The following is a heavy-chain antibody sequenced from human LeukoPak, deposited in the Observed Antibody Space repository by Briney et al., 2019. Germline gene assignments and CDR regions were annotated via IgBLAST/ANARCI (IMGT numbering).Heavy chain of an antibody. D-gene: IGHD4-17*01. CDR2: TFYRSKWYN. CDR3: ARGNTGDYSYSYYYMDV. J-gene: IGHJ6*03. V-gene: IGHV6-1*01. Sequence: PSQTLSLTCAISGDSVSNNSAAWNWIRQSPSRGLEWLGRTFYRSKWYNDYAAAVKSRIIINPDTSKNHFSLQLNSVTPEDTAVYYCARGNTGDYSYSYYYMDVWGRGTTVTISS. CDR1: GDSVSNNSAA.